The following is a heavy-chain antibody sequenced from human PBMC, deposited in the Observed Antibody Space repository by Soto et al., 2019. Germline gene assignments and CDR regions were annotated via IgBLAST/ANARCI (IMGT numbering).Heavy chain of an antibody. CDR3: ARNRHGIAAGFYYYYGMDV. D-gene: IGHD6-13*01. Sequence: QVQLVESGGGVVQPGRSLRLSCAASGFTFSSYAMHWVRQAPGKGLEWVAVISYDGSNKYYADSVKGRFTISRDNSKNTLYLQMNSLRAEETAVYYCARNRHGIAAGFYYYYGMDVWGQGTTVTVSS. V-gene: IGHV3-30-3*01. CDR1: GFTFSSYA. J-gene: IGHJ6*02. CDR2: ISYDGSNK.